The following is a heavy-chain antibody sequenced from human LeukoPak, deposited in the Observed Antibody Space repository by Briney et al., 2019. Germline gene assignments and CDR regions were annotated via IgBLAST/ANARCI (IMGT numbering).Heavy chain of an antibody. CDR3: ARGPGSSSAYYYYGMDV. D-gene: IGHD6-6*01. CDR2: ISYDGSNK. J-gene: IGHJ6*02. Sequence: PGRSLRLSCAASGFTFSSYAMHWVRQAPGKGLEWVAVISYDGSNKYYADSVKGRFTISRDNSKNTLYLQMNSLRAEDTAVYYCARGPGSSSAYYYYGMDVWGQGTTVTVSS. CDR1: GFTFSSYA. V-gene: IGHV3-30*14.